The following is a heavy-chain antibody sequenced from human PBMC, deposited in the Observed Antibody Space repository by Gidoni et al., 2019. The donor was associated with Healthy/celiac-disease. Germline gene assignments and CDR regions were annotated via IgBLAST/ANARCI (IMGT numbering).Heavy chain of an antibody. CDR1: GFTFSSYA. D-gene: IGHD2-21*02. CDR2: ISYDGSNK. V-gene: IGHV3-30-3*01. J-gene: IGHJ4*02. Sequence: QVQLVESGGGVVQPGRSLRLSCAASGFTFSSYAMHWVRQAPGKGLEWVAVISYDGSNKYYADSVKGRFTISRDNSKNTLYLQMNSLRAEDTAVYYCARSQHIVVVTAIHYWGQGTLVTVSS. CDR3: ARSQHIVVVTAIHY.